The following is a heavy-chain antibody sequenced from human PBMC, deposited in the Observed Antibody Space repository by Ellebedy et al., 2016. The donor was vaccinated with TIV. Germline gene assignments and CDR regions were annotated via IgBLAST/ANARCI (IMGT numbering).Heavy chain of an antibody. Sequence: GESLKISXKASGYYFLDHWIAWVRQMPGKGLECMGIIYSGDSDTRYSPSFEGQVTISADKSNGTAFLQWTSLKASDTGMYYCARLSGTMEFYFDSWGQGALVTVSS. CDR1: GYYFLDHW. D-gene: IGHD4/OR15-4a*01. J-gene: IGHJ4*02. V-gene: IGHV5-51*01. CDR3: ARLSGTMEFYFDS. CDR2: IYSGDSDT.